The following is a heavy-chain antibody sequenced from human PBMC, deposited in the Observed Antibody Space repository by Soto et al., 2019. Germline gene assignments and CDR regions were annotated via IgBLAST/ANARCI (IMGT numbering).Heavy chain of an antibody. CDR1: GGTFSSYA. CDR2: IITIVGTA. Sequence: QVQLVQSGAEVKKPGSSVKVSCKASGGTFSSYAISWVRQAPGQGLEWMGGIITIVGTANYAQKFQGSVTITADESTSTAYMELSSLRSEDTAVYYCARGDSGQDYYSGMDVWGQGTTVTVSS. D-gene: IGHD1-26*01. CDR3: ARGDSGQDYYSGMDV. V-gene: IGHV1-69*01. J-gene: IGHJ6*02.